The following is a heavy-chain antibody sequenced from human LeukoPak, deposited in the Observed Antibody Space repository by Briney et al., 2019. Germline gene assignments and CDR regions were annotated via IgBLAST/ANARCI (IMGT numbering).Heavy chain of an antibody. CDR3: AKGSKGTYDY. CDR1: GFTFSSDV. J-gene: IGHJ4*02. Sequence: GGSLRLSCVASGFTFSSDVMAWVRQAPGKGLEWVSSIIGSGGSRYYADSVKGRVTIPRDNSKNTLYLQIYSLRAEDTAIYYCAKGSKGTYDYWGQGTLVTVSS. V-gene: IGHV3-23*01. CDR2: IIGSGGSR.